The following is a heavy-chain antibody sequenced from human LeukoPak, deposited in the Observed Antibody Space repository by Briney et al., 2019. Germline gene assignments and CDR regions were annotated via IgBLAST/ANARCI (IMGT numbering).Heavy chain of an antibody. J-gene: IGHJ4*02. D-gene: IGHD2-21*02. V-gene: IGHV4-59*01. CDR1: GGSFSGYY. CDR2: IYYSGST. CDR3: ARASKHIVVVTD. Sequence: PSETLSLTCAVYGGSFSGYYWSWIRQPPGKGLEWIGYIYYSGSTNYSPSLKSRVTISVDTSKNQFSLKLSSVTAADMAVYYCARASKHIVVVTDWGQGTLVTVSS.